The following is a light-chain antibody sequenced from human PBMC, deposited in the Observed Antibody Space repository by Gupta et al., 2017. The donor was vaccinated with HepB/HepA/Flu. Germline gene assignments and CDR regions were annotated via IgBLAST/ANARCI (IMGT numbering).Light chain of an antibody. Sequence: DIHMTQSPSSVSASGGDSITITCRASQGVDRWLAWYQQKPGKAPKVLIYDVSTLQSGVPSRFSGSGSGTDFTLTISSLQPEDFANYYCQQDKSFPLTFGGGTKVEI. V-gene: IGKV1-12*01. CDR1: QGVDRW. CDR2: DVS. J-gene: IGKJ4*01. CDR3: QQDKSFPLT.